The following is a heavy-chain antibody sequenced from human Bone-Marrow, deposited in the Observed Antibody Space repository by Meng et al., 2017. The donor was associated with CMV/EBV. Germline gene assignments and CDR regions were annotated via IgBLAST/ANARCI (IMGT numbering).Heavy chain of an antibody. V-gene: IGHV3-21*06. CDR2: ISSSSGYI. CDR1: GFTLSSFT. J-gene: IGHJ4*02. D-gene: IGHD1-26*01. CDR3: ARAKSYGGSFIFDY. Sequence: GGSLRLSCAASGFTLSSFTMSWVRQAPGKGLEWVSSISSSSGYIYHADSVKGRFTISRDNAKNTVFLQMNSLRVEDTAVYYCARAKSYGGSFIFDYWGQGTLVAVSS.